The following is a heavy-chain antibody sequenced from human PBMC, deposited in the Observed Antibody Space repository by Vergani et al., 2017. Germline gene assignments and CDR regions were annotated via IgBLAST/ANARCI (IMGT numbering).Heavy chain of an antibody. J-gene: IGHJ4*02. V-gene: IGHV3-48*01. CDR1: GFTFSRYS. D-gene: IGHD3-22*01. CDR3: ANGAGYESSGYWQGPFDY. Sequence: EVQLVESGGGLVQPGGSLRLSCAASGFTFSRYSMNWVRQAPGRGLECVSFISTTGGTIYYADSVKGRFTISRDNAKNSLYLQMNSLRAEDTAVYYCANGAGYESSGYWQGPFDYWGQGTLVTVSS. CDR2: ISTTGGTI.